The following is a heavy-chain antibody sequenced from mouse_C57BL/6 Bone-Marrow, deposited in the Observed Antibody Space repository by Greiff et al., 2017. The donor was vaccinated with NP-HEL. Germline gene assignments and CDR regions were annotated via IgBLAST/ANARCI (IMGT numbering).Heavy chain of an antibody. CDR3: AREGFITTVVPFAY. CDR2: IDPSDSYT. J-gene: IGHJ3*01. CDR1: GYTFTSYW. Sequence: VQLQQPGAELVKPGASVKLSCKASGYTFTSYWMQWVKQRPGQGLEWIGEIDPSDSYTNYNQKFKGKATLTVDTSSSTAYMQLSSLTSEDSAVYYCAREGFITTVVPFAYWGQGTLVTVSA. D-gene: IGHD1-1*01. V-gene: IGHV1-50*01.